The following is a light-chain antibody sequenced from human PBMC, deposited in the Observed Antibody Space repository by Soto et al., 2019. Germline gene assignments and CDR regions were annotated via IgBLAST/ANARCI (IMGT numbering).Light chain of an antibody. CDR2: GNT. CDR1: AANIGANYD. Sequence: HSVLTQPPSVSGAPGQRVSISCSGSAANIGANYDVHWYQQLPGAAPKLLIFGNTNRRSGVPDRFSGSKAGTSPFLAISGLRGGVEGDCWCHCYDAPVRGSVFGGGTKVPVL. V-gene: IGLV1-40*01. CDR3: HCYDAPVRGSV. J-gene: IGLJ3*02.